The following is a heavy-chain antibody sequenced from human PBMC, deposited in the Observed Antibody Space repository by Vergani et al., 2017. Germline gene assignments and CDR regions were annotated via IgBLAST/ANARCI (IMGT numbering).Heavy chain of an antibody. CDR2: IIPNSGGT. J-gene: IGHJ3*02. CDR1: GYTFTGYY. D-gene: IGHD6-19*01. V-gene: IGHV1-2*02. CDR3: ARDNGPISVAGTVAFDI. Sequence: QVQLVQSGAEVKKPGASVKVTCKASGYTFTGYYMYWVRQAPGQGLEWMGWIIPNSGGTNYAQKFQGRVTMTRDTSISTAYMELSRLRSDDTAVYYCARDNGPISVAGTVAFDIWGQGTMVTVSS.